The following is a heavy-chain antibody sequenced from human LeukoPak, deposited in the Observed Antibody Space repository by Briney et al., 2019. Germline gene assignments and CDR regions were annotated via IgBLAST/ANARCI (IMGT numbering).Heavy chain of an antibody. CDR3: ARTHCGGDCYLSDYYYMDV. J-gene: IGHJ6*03. Sequence: PSETLSLTCTVSGGSISSYYWSWIRQPPGKGLEWIGYIYYSGSTNYNPSHKSRVTISADTSKNQFSLKLSSVTAADTAVYYCARTHCGGDCYLSDYYYMDVWGKGTTVTASS. V-gene: IGHV4-59*01. CDR1: GGSISSYY. CDR2: IYYSGST. D-gene: IGHD2-21*01.